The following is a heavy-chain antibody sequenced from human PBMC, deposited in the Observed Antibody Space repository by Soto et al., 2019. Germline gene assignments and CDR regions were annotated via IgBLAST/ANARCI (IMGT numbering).Heavy chain of an antibody. CDR1: GGSFSSYA. CDR2: IIPLLGTT. V-gene: IGHV1-69*06. D-gene: IGHD5-18*01. CDR3: ARDPGYSYGDPPHRGMDV. Sequence: QVQLVQSGAEVKKSGSSVKVSCKVSGGSFSSYAFNWVRQAPGQGLEWMGGIIPLLGTTNYAQNLQDRVTITADKSTYTVYMELSSLRSEDTALYYCARDPGYSYGDPPHRGMDVWGQGTTVTVSS. J-gene: IGHJ6*02.